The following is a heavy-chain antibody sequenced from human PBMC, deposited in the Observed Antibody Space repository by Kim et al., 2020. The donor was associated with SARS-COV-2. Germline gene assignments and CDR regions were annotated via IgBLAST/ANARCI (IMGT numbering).Heavy chain of an antibody. CDR3: ASDLSSGWYYFDY. V-gene: IGHV4-39*07. J-gene: IGHJ4*02. Sequence: NPSLKRRVTKSVDTSKNQCSLKLSSVTAADTAVYYCASDLSSGWYYFDYWGQGTLVTVSS. D-gene: IGHD6-19*01.